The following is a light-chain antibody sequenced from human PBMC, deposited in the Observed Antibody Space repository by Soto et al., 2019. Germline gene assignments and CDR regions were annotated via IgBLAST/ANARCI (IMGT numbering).Light chain of an antibody. CDR1: QTIITW. J-gene: IGKJ1*01. CDR3: QQYFSYPET. V-gene: IGKV1-5*03. CDR2: KGS. Sequence: DIQMTQSPSTLSASVGDRVTITCRASQTIITWLAWYQQKPGKAPHLLIYKGSSLKSGVPSSFSGSGSGTQFTLTISSLQPDDFATYYCQQYFSYPETFGQGTKVEIK.